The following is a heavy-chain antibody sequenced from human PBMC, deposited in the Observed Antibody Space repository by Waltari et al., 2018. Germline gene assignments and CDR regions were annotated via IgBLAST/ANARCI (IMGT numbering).Heavy chain of an antibody. CDR3: VTQRPWEDY. V-gene: IGHV1-2*06. J-gene: IGHJ4*02. D-gene: IGHD1-26*01. CDR2: MNPNNIDP. CDR1: RYLFTGSY. Sequence: VRLVQCGAEVRKRGAAVKVSCKTDRYLFTGSYHHWVRQAPGQGLECMGRMNPNNIDPMYEQKFQARVTITRDTSIPTAYMELSSLTSDDTALYYCVTQRPWEDYWGQGTRVTVSP.